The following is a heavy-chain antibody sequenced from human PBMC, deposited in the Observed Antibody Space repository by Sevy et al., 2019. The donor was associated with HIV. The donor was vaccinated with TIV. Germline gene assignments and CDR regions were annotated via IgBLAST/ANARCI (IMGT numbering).Heavy chain of an antibody. D-gene: IGHD5-18*01. J-gene: IGHJ4*02. CDR2: IYSDGTT. V-gene: IGHV3-66*01. CDR1: GFTVSSNY. CDR3: AKDGGVDTAQDY. Sequence: GGSLRLSCAASGFTVSSNYMTWVRQAPGKGLEGVSVIYSDGTTYHADSVKDRFTISRDNSKNTLYLQMNSLRAEDTAVYYCAKDGGVDTAQDYWGQGTLVTVSS.